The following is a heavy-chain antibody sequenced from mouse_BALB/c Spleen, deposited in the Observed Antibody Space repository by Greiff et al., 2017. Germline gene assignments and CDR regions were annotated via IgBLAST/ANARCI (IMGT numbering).Heavy chain of an antibody. CDR3: ARVIGYDGGFAY. Sequence: EVQVVESGGGLVQPGGSLRLSCATSGFTFTDYYMSWVRQPPGKALEWLGFIRNKANGYTTEYSASVKGRFTISRDNSQSILYLQMNTLRAEDSATYYCARVIGYDGGFAYWGQGTLVTVSA. D-gene: IGHD2-2*01. CDR1: GFTFTDYY. J-gene: IGHJ3*01. V-gene: IGHV7-3*02. CDR2: IRNKANGYTT.